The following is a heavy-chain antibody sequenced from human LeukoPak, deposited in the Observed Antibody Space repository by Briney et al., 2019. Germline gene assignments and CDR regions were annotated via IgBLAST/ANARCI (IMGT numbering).Heavy chain of an antibody. Sequence: ASETLSLTCAVYGGSFSGYYWSWIRQPPGKGLEWIGEINHSGSTNYNPSLKSRVTISVDTSKNQFSLKLSSVTAADTAVYYCARRAGEYSHPYDYWGQGTLVTVSS. CDR3: ARRAGEYSHPYDY. CDR2: INHSGST. J-gene: IGHJ4*02. V-gene: IGHV4-34*01. D-gene: IGHD4-17*01. CDR1: GGSFSGYY.